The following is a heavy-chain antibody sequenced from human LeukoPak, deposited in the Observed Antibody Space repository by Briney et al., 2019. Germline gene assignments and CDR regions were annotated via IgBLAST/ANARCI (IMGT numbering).Heavy chain of an antibody. CDR1: GYTFTSYV. Sequence: ASVQVSCQATGYTFTSYVINWVRQATGQGLEWMGWMNPNSGNTGYAQKFQGRVTMTRNTSISTAYMELSSLRSEDTAVYYCARSEQWLLFFLTDWGQGTLVTVSS. V-gene: IGHV1-8*01. CDR2: MNPNSGNT. D-gene: IGHD6-19*01. J-gene: IGHJ4*02. CDR3: ARSEQWLLFFLTD.